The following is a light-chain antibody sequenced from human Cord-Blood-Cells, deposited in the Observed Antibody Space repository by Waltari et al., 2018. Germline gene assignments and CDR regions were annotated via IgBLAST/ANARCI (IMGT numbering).Light chain of an antibody. CDR1: SSDVGGFNY. CDR3: SSYAGSSTVV. CDR2: AVS. Sequence: QSALTQPPSASGSPGQSVTISCTGTSSDVGGFNYVSWYQQHPGKAPKLVIYAVSKRPSGRPGRFSGSKSGNTASLTVSGLQAEDEADYYCSSYAGSSTVVFGGGTKLTVL. V-gene: IGLV2-8*01. J-gene: IGLJ2*01.